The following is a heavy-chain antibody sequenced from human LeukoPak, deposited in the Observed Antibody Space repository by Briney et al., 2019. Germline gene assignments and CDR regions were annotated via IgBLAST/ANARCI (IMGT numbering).Heavy chain of an antibody. CDR1: GFTFSTYA. CDR2: ISGSGGST. CDR3: AKESFSDDYVWGSYRLLDY. V-gene: IGHV3-23*01. Sequence: PGGSLRLSCAASGFTFSTYAMSWVRQAPGKGLEWVSGISGSGGSTYSADSVKGRFTISRDNSKNTLYLKMHSLRAEDTAVYYCAKESFSDDYVWGSYRLLDYWGQGTLVTVSS. D-gene: IGHD3-16*02. J-gene: IGHJ4*02.